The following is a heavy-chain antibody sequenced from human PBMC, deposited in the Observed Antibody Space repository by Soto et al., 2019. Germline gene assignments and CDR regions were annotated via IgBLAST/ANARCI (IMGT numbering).Heavy chain of an antibody. CDR1: GFTFNSYE. CDR3: ARLGSYLDY. J-gene: IGHJ4*02. D-gene: IGHD1-26*01. CDR2: IRSSGTTI. Sequence: EVQLVESGGTLVHPGGSLRLSCAASGFTFNSYEMNWVRQAPGKGLEWISYIRSSGTTIYYADSVKGRFTISRDNAKNSLYLQMNSLRAEVTAVYYCARLGSYLDYWGQGTLVTVSS. V-gene: IGHV3-48*03.